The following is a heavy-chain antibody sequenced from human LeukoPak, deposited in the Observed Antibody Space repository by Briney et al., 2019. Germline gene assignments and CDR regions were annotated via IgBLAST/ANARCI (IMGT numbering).Heavy chain of an antibody. V-gene: IGHV3-23*01. Sequence: GGSLRLSCSASGFTFTTYAMSWVRQAPGKGLEWVSAISGSGSSTYYADSVKGRFTISRDNSKNTLFLQMNSLRAGDTAVYYCAKGYCSSSSCYSYAFDIWGQGTVVTVSS. CDR1: GFTFTTYA. J-gene: IGHJ3*02. D-gene: IGHD2-2*01. CDR2: ISGSGSST. CDR3: AKGYCSSSSCYSYAFDI.